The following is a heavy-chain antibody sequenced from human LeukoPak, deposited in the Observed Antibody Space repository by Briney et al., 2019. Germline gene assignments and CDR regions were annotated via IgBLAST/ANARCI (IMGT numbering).Heavy chain of an antibody. V-gene: IGHV2-70*11. Sequence: SGPTLVNPTQTLTLTCTFSGFSLSSSEMCVSWIRQPPGKALEWLARIDWDDDKYYKTSLKTRLTISKDTSKNQVVLTMTNMDPVDTATYYCARATPPSRGHYFDYWGQGTLVTVSS. J-gene: IGHJ4*02. CDR3: ARATPPSRGHYFDY. CDR1: GFSLSSSEMC. CDR2: IDWDDDK. D-gene: IGHD2-15*01.